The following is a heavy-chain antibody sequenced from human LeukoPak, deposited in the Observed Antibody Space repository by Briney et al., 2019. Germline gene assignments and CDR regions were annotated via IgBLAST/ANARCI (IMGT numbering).Heavy chain of an antibody. CDR1: GFTFSSYA. D-gene: IGHD6-13*01. CDR3: ARDLLPGYSSSWYSPFDYYGMDV. CDR2: ISYDGSNK. Sequence: GRSLRLSCAAPGFTFSSYAMHWVRQAPGKGLEWVAVISYDGSNKYYADSVKGRFTISRDNSKNTLYLQMNSLRAEDTAVYYCARDLLPGYSSSWYSPFDYYGMDVWGQGTTVTVSS. V-gene: IGHV3-30*04. J-gene: IGHJ6*02.